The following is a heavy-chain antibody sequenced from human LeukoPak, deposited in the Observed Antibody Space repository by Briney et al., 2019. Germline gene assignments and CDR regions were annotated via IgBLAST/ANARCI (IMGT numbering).Heavy chain of an antibody. Sequence: PSETLSLACTVSGGSISSYYWSWIRQPPGKELEWIGYIYNGGSTSYNPSLKSRVTISADTSKNQFSLKLSSVTAADTAVYYCARDRGSSGNNYYFDYWGQGTLVTVSS. CDR1: GGSISSYY. J-gene: IGHJ4*02. V-gene: IGHV4-59*01. CDR3: ARDRGSSGNNYYFDY. D-gene: IGHD6-19*01. CDR2: IYNGGST.